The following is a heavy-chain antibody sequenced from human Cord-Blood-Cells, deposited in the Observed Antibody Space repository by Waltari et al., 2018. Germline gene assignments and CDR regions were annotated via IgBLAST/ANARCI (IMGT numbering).Heavy chain of an antibody. J-gene: IGHJ4*02. CDR3: ARLHTNDFWSGYYFDY. CDR1: GGSISSSSYY. CDR2: IYYSWST. V-gene: IGHV4-39*01. Sequence: QLQLQESGPGLVKPSETLSLTCTVSGGSISSSSYYWGWIRQPPGKGLEWIGSIYYSWSTDYNPSLKSRVTISVDTSKNQFSLKLSSVTAADTAVYYCARLHTNDFWSGYYFDYWGQGTLVTVSS. D-gene: IGHD3-3*01.